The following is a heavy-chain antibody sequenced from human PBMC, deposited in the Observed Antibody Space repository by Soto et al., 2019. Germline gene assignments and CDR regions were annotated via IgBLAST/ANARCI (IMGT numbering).Heavy chain of an antibody. Sequence: GGSLRLSCAASGFMFSNHGMHWVRQAPGKGLEWVEVIWSDGNNRYYADSVKGRFTISRDNSKNTLYLQMNSLRAEDTAVYYCVRGDNWNDEASDYWGQGTLVTVSS. D-gene: IGHD1-1*01. J-gene: IGHJ4*02. CDR1: GFMFSNHG. V-gene: IGHV3-33*01. CDR3: VRGDNWNDEASDY. CDR2: IWSDGNNR.